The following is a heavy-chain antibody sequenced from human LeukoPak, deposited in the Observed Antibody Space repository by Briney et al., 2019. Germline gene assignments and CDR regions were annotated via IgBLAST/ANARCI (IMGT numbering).Heavy chain of an antibody. CDR1: GYTLTELS. CDR3: ATLPYCGGDCYLHLDY. CDR2: FDPEDGET. D-gene: IGHD2-21*02. V-gene: IGHV1-24*01. J-gene: IGHJ4*02. Sequence: ASVKVSCKVSGYTLTELSMHWVRQAPGKGLEWMGGFDPEDGETIYAQKFQGRVTMTEDTSTDTAYMELSSLRSEDTAVYYCATLPYCGGDCYLHLDYWGQGTLVTVSS.